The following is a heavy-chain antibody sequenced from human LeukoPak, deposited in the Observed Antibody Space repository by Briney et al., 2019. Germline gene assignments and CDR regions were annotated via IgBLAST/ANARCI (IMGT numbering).Heavy chain of an antibody. Sequence: GASVKVSCKASGYTFTSYYMHWVRQAPGQGLEWMGIISPSGGSTSYAQKFQGRVTMTRDMSTSTVYMELSSLRSEDTAVYYCARASTVTTPAEYFQHWGQGTLVTVSS. V-gene: IGHV1-46*01. J-gene: IGHJ1*01. D-gene: IGHD4-17*01. CDR3: ARASTVTTPAEYFQH. CDR1: GYTFTSYY. CDR2: ISPSGGST.